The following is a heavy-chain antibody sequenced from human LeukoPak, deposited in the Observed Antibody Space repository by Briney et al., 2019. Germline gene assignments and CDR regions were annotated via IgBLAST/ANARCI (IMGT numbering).Heavy chain of an antibody. J-gene: IGHJ5*02. D-gene: IGHD5-12*01. CDR3: ASQVRRGGYDSRDLNWFDP. V-gene: IGHV4-61*02. Sequence: PSETLSLTCTVSGGSISSGSYYWSWIRQPAGKGLEWIGRIYTSGSTNYNPSLKSRVTISVDTSKNQFSLKLSSVTAADTAVYYCASQVRRGGYDSRDLNWFDPWGQGTLVTVSS. CDR2: IYTSGST. CDR1: GGSISSGSYY.